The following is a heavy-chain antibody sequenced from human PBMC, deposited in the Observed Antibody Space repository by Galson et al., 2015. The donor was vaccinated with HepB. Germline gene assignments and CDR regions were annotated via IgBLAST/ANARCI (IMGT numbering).Heavy chain of an antibody. CDR2: IKEDESEK. V-gene: IGHV3-7*05. Sequence: APGKGLEWVANIKEDESEKYYVDSVKGRFTISRDNAKNSLYLQLNSLRAEDTAVYFCARFAGGGYSTSWYRSGFDYRGQGTLVIVSS. D-gene: IGHD6-13*01. CDR3: ARFAGGGYSTSWYRSGFDY. J-gene: IGHJ4*02.